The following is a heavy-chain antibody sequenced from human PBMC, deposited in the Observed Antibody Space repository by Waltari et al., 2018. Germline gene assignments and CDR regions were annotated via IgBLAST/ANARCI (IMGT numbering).Heavy chain of an antibody. CDR1: GGSISSGASY. V-gene: IGHV4-30-4*08. CDR2: IYYSGST. J-gene: IGHJ2*01. Sequence: QVQLQESGPGLVKPSQTLSLTCPVSGGSISSGASYWSWLSQPPGKGLEWIGYIYYSGSTYYNPSLKSRVTISVDTSKNQFSLKLSSVTAADTAVYYCARGSDWNYAWYFDLWGRGTLVTVSS. D-gene: IGHD1-7*01. CDR3: ARGSDWNYAWYFDL.